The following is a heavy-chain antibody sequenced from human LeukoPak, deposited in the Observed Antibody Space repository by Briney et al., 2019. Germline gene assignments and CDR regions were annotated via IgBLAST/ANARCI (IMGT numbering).Heavy chain of an antibody. CDR2: IKSKTEGGTT. D-gene: IGHD3-10*01. CDR1: GFTFSNAW. V-gene: IGHV3-15*01. CDR3: TTGPFDYYGSASYLANGMDV. J-gene: IGHJ6*02. Sequence: PGGSLRLSCAASGFTFSNAWMSWVRQAPGQGLEWVGHIKSKTEGGTTDYTAPVKGRFTISRDDSKNTLYLQMNSLKTEDTAVYYCTTGPFDYYGSASYLANGMDVWGQGTTVTVSS.